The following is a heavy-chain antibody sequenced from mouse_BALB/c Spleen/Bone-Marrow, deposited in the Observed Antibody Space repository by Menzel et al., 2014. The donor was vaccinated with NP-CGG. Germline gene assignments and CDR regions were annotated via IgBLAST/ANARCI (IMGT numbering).Heavy chain of an antibody. CDR1: GDSSTSGY. V-gene: IGHV3-8*02. CDR3: ASVTTAWYFDV. Sequence: EVKLLESGPSLVKPSQTLSLTCSVTGDSSTSGYRNWIRKFPGNKLEYMGSISYSGNTYYNPSLKSRISITRDTFKNQYYLQLNSVTSEDTATYYCASVTTAWYFDVWGAGTPVTVSS. D-gene: IGHD1-2*01. CDR2: ISYSGNT. J-gene: IGHJ1*01.